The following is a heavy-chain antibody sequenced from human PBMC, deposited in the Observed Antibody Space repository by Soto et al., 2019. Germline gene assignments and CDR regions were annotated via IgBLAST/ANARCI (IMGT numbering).Heavy chain of an antibody. CDR2: FIAMLGTP. D-gene: IGHD5-18*01. V-gene: IGHV1-69*01. CDR1: GGTFGSQG. CDR3: ARGAMANFDY. J-gene: IGHJ4*02. Sequence: KVACKASGGTFGSQGIAWVRQAPGQGLEWMGGFIAMLGTPTYAKKVQGRATISADESLTSSYLELRSLRSEDTGVYFCARGAMANFDYWGQGTVVTVSS.